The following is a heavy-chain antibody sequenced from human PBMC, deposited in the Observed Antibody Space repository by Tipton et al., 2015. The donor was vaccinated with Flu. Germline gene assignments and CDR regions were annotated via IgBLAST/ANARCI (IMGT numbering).Heavy chain of an antibody. Sequence: LRLSCSVFGDSIDSRYYWAWIRQPPGKGLEWIGNIHREGNSYYSPSLKRRVTMSIDRSKNQFSLEMRSVTASDTAVYYCARRDYSNYVSDPKYWFNSWGLGTLVTVSS. CDR3: ARRDYSNYVSDPKYWFNS. CDR2: IHREGNS. J-gene: IGHJ5*01. D-gene: IGHD4-11*01. CDR1: GDSIDSRYY. V-gene: IGHV4-38-2*01.